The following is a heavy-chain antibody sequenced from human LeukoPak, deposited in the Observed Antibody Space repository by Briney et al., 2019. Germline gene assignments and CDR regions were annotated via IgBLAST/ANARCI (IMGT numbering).Heavy chain of an antibody. Sequence: SETLSLTCAVSIGSFSDYYWTWIRQPPGKGLEWIGEISHSGSANYNPSLKSRVTISVDRSKNQFSLKLSSVTAADTAVYYCARAAMVRLFDYWGQGTLVTVSS. CDR1: IGSFSDYY. CDR3: ARAAMVRLFDY. CDR2: ISHSGSA. J-gene: IGHJ4*02. D-gene: IGHD5-18*01. V-gene: IGHV4-34*01.